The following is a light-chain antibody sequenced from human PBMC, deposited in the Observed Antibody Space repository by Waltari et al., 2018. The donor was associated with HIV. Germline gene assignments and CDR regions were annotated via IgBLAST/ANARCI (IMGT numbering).Light chain of an antibody. CDR2: EVN. CDR1: SSDVGNYNF. Sequence: QSALTQPASVSASPGQSITISCTGTSSDVGNYNFVSWYRQFPDKAPQLLIFEVNKRPSVVSNRFSGSKSGNSASLTIAGLLADDEADYYCCSYAGGNSYVFGTGTKVTVL. CDR3: CSYAGGNSYV. J-gene: IGLJ1*01. V-gene: IGLV2-23*02.